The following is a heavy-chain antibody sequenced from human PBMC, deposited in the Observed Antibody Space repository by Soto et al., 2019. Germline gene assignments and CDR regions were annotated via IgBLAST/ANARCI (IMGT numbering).Heavy chain of an antibody. V-gene: IGHV4-34*01. CDR2: INHSGST. CDR3: AGRGRQQLIPTPISYKIDY. Sequence: SETLSLTCAVYGGSFSGYYWSLSRQPPGKGLEWIGEINHSGSTNYNPSLKSRVTISVDMSKDQFSLKLSSVTAEDTAVYYCAGRGRQQLIPTPISYKIDYYGKGPLVTVSS. D-gene: IGHD6-13*01. J-gene: IGHJ4*02. CDR1: GGSFSGYY.